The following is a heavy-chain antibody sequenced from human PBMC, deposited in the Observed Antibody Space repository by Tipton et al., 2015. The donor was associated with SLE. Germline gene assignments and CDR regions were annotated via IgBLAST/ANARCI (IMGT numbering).Heavy chain of an antibody. J-gene: IGHJ4*02. Sequence: TLSLTCAVSGYSISSGYYWGWIRQPPGKGLEWIGYIYYSGSTYYNPSLKSRVTISVDTSKNQFSLKLSSVTAADTAVYYCARSTDYSKFDYWGQGTLVTVSS. V-gene: IGHV4-38-2*01. CDR1: GYSISSGYY. CDR3: ARSTDYSKFDY. CDR2: IYYSGST. D-gene: IGHD4-11*01.